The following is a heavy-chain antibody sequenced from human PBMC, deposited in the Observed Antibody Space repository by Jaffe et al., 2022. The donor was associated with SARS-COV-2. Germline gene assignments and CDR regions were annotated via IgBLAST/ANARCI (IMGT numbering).Heavy chain of an antibody. V-gene: IGHV3-21*01. D-gene: IGHD6-19*01. Sequence: EVQLVESGGGLVKPGGSLRLSCAASGFTFSTYAMNWVRQAPGKGLEWLSSISSGGVYIYYAESLKGRFTISRDNAKNSLSLQMNSLRAEDTAVYYCARAPVVGTDWYFDLWGRGTLVTVSS. CDR2: ISSGGVYI. CDR1: GFTFSTYA. CDR3: ARAPVVGTDWYFDL. J-gene: IGHJ2*01.